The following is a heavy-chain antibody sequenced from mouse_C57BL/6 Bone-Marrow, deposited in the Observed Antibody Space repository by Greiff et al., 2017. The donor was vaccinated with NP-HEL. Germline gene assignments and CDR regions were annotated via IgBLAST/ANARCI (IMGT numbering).Heavy chain of an antibody. CDR3: TRDRDYYGSFYYAMDY. CDR1: GFTFSSYA. V-gene: IGHV5-9-1*02. CDR2: ISSGGDYI. Sequence: EVHLVESGEGLVKPGGSLKLSCAASGFTFSSYAMSWVRQTPEKRLEWVAYISSGGDYIYYADTVKGRFTISRDTARNTLYLQMSSLKSEDTAMYYCTRDRDYYGSFYYAMDYWGQGTSVTVSS. J-gene: IGHJ4*01. D-gene: IGHD1-1*01.